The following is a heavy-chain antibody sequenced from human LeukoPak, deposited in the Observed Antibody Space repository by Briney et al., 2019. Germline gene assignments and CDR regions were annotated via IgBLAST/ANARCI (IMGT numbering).Heavy chain of an antibody. D-gene: IGHD2-2*01. V-gene: IGHV3-15*01. CDR2: IKSKSDGGTT. CDR1: GFTFSNAW. Sequence: KTGGPLRLSCAASGFTFSNAWMSWVRQTPGKGPEWVGRIKSKSDGGTTEDAEPVKGRFTIERDDTKNTLYLQMNSLKPEDTGRYYCAIAYCSTTSCVPWGQGTLVTVSS. J-gene: IGHJ4*02. CDR3: AIAYCSTTSCVP.